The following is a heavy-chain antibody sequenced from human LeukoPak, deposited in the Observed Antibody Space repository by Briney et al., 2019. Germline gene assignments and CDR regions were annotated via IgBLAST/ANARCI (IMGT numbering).Heavy chain of an antibody. V-gene: IGHV1-18*01. J-gene: IGHJ6*03. CDR3: ARGVVLMVYAIRSDYHYYYMDI. D-gene: IGHD2-8*01. CDR2: ISAYNGNT. Sequence: ASVKVSCKASGFTFTSYGISWVRQAPGQGLEWMGWISAYNGNTNYAQKLQGRVTMTTDTSTNTAYMELRSLRSDDTAVYYCARGVVLMVYAIRSDYHYYYMDIWGKGTTVTVSS. CDR1: GFTFTSYG.